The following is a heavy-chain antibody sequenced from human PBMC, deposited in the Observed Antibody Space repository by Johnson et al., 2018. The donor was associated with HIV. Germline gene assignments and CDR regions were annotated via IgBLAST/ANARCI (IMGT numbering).Heavy chain of an antibody. J-gene: IGHJ3*02. Sequence: VQLVESGGVVVQPGGSLRLSCAASGFTFDDYAMHWVRQAPGKGLEWVYLISWDGGSTYYADSVKGRFTISRDNSKNSLYLQMNSLRAEDTALYYYARQQQLTHDAFDIWGQGTMVTVSS. CDR3: ARQQQLTHDAFDI. CDR2: ISWDGGST. V-gene: IGHV3-43D*03. D-gene: IGHD6-13*01. CDR1: GFTFDDYA.